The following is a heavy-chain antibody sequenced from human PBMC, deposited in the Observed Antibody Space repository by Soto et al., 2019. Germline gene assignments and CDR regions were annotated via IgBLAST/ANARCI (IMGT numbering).Heavy chain of an antibody. CDR3: ARRGSGHTFDY. D-gene: IGHD3-10*01. CDR2: IYEAGTT. CDR1: GAAISRTGFH. V-gene: IGHV4-39*01. Sequence: QLQLQESGPGLVKPSETLSLTCAVSGAAISRTGFHWGWIRQPPGQGLEWIGSIYEAGTTFYNSSLKSRVSISADTSKNQVSLRLSSVTAADPAVYYCARRGSGHTFDYWGQGTLVTVSS. J-gene: IGHJ4*02.